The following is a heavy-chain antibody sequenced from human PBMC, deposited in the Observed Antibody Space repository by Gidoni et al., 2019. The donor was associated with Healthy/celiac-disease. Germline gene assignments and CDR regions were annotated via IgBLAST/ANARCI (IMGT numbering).Heavy chain of an antibody. CDR3: ARHPRGAHIVVVTAIAGFDP. D-gene: IGHD2-21*02. V-gene: IGHV4-39*01. Sequence: QLQLQESGPGLVKPSETLSLPCTVSGGSISSSSYYWGWSRQPPGKGLEWIGSIYYSGSTSYNPSLKSRVTISVDTSKNQFSLKLSSVTAADTAVYYCARHPRGAHIVVVTAIAGFDPWGQGTLVTVSS. CDR1: GGSISSSSYY. CDR2: IYYSGST. J-gene: IGHJ5*02.